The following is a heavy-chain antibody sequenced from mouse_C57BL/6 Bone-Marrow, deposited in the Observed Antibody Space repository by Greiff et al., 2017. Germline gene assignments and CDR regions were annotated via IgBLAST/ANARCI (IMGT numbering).Heavy chain of an antibody. D-gene: IGHD2-5*01. CDR2: ISGGGGNT. CDR3: ASSYYSNYDPTWFAY. CDR1: GFTFSSYT. V-gene: IGHV5-9*01. J-gene: IGHJ3*01. Sequence: EVMLVESGGGLVKPGGSLKLSCAASGFTFSSYTMSWVRQTPEKRLEWVATISGGGGNTYYPDSVKGRFTISRDNAKNTRYLQMSSLRSEDTALYYCASSYYSNYDPTWFAYWGQGTLVTVSA.